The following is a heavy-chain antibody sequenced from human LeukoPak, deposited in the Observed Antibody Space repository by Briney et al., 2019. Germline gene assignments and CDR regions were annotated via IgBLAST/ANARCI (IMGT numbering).Heavy chain of an antibody. CDR1: GFTFDDYG. CDR3: ARAGVAAKYNWFDP. V-gene: IGHV3-20*04. J-gene: IGHJ5*02. Sequence: GGSLRLSCAASGFTFDDYGMSWVRQAPGKGLEWVSGINWNGGSTGYADSVKGRFTISRDNAKNSLYLQMNSLRAEDTALYYCARAGVAAKYNWFDPWGQGTLVTVSS. D-gene: IGHD6-25*01. CDR2: INWNGGST.